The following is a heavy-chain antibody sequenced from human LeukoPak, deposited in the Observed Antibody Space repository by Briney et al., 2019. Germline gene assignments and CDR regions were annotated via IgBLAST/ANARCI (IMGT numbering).Heavy chain of an antibody. D-gene: IGHD3-10*01. J-gene: IGHJ4*02. CDR1: GFTFSSYS. CDR2: ISSSSSYI. V-gene: IGHV3-21*01. CDR3: AREGGVRGVITDPFDY. Sequence: GGSLRLSCAASGFTFSSYSMNWVRQAPGKGLEWDSSISSSSSYIYYADSVKGRFTISRDNAKNSLYLQMNSLRAEDTAVYYCAREGGVRGVITDPFDYWGPGTLVTVSS.